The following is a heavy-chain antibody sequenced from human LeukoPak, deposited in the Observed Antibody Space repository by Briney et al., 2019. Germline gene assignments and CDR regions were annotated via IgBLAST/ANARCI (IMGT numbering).Heavy chain of an antibody. J-gene: IGHJ4*02. Sequence: GGSLRLSCAASGFTVSNNYMSWVRQAPGRGLEWVSVIFGGGSTYYADSVKGRFTISRDNSKNTLYLQMNSLRVEDTAVYYCATRFSYCDYDYWGQGALVTVSS. D-gene: IGHD4-17*01. CDR1: GFTVSNNY. V-gene: IGHV3-53*01. CDR3: ATRFSYCDYDY. CDR2: IFGGGST.